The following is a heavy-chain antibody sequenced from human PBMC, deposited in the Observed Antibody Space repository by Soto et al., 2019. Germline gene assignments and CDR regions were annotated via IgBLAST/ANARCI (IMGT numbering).Heavy chain of an antibody. CDR3: ARDSSSGFYYFDS. D-gene: IGHD6-19*01. CDR1: GFALSGHA. CDR2: ISGSGGST. J-gene: IGHJ4*02. Sequence: LRLSCADSGFALSGHAMTWVRQTPGKGLEWVSSISGSGGSTYYADSVEGRFTISRDNSKNTLYLQMNSLRAEDTAVYYCARDSSSGFYYFDSWGQGTLVTVSS. V-gene: IGHV3-23*01.